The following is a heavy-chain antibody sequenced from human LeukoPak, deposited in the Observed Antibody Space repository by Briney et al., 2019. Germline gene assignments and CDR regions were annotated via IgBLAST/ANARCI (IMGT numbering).Heavy chain of an antibody. CDR2: ISGTGGST. V-gene: IGHV3-23*01. Sequence: ETLSLTCTVSGDSITSGSYYWGWVRQAPGKGLEWVSGISGTGGSTYYADSVKGRFTISRDNSKNTLSLQMNSLRAEDTAVYYCAKDGAIAAAGTRYWGQGTLVTVSS. D-gene: IGHD6-13*01. CDR1: GDSITSGSYY. CDR3: AKDGAIAAAGTRY. J-gene: IGHJ4*02.